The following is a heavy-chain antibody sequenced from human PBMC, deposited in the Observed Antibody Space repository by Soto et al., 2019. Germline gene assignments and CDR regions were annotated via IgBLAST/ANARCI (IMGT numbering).Heavy chain of an antibody. CDR3: ARDRGYPDSFDI. J-gene: IGHJ3*02. V-gene: IGHV3-74*01. CDR2: INGDGNTI. CDR1: GFNFGPFW. Sequence: GGSLRLSCAASGFNFGPFWMHWVRQAPGKGLVWVSHINGDGNTIVYADSVRGRFTISRDNAKSTLFLQMSSLRVEDTAVYYCARDRGYPDSFDIWGQGTMVTVSS. D-gene: IGHD3-10*01.